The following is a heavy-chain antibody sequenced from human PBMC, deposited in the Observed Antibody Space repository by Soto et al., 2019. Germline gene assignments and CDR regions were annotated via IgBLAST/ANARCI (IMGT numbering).Heavy chain of an antibody. CDR2: ISDGSHYI. J-gene: IGHJ4*02. Sequence: EVHLVESGGGLVKPGGSLRLPCAASGFSFSSYSMSWVRQAPGKGLEWVSSISDGSHYIHYADSVKGRFTISRDNAKNSLFLQMDSLRAEDTAVYYCASFDQLVIHYWGQGTLVAVSS. D-gene: IGHD3-9*01. V-gene: IGHV3-21*01. CDR1: GFSFSSYS. CDR3: ASFDQLVIHY.